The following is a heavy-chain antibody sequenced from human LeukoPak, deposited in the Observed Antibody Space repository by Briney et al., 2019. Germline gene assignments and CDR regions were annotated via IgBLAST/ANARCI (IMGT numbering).Heavy chain of an antibody. D-gene: IGHD1-26*01. V-gene: IGHV3-11*04. Sequence: PGGSLRFSCAASGFTFSDYYMGWIRQAPGKGLEWVSYISCSGSTIYYADSVKGRFTISRDNAKNSLYLQMNSLRAEDTAVYYWARAGSYYSDAFDIWEQGKMVTVSS. CDR3: ARAGSYYSDAFDI. CDR2: ISCSGSTI. CDR1: GFTFSDYY. J-gene: IGHJ3*02.